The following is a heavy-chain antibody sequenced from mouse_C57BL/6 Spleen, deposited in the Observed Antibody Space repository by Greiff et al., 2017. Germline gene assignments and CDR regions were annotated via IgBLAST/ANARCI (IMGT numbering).Heavy chain of an antibody. V-gene: IGHV1-50*01. CDR2: IDPSDSYT. Sequence: QKSGAEIVKPGASVKLSCKASGYTFTSYWMQWVKQRPGQGLEWIGEIDPSDSYTNYNQKFKGKATLTVDTSSSTAYMQLSSLTSEDSAVYYCAKMYPYYGSKFAYLCQWTLVTVSA. D-gene: IGHD1-1*01. J-gene: IGHJ3*01. CDR3: AKMYPYYGSKFAY. CDR1: GYTFTSYW.